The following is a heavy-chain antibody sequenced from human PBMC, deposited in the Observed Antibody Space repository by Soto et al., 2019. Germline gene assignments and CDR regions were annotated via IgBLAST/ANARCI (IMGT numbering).Heavy chain of an antibody. CDR1: GGSISSGGYY. D-gene: IGHD3-22*01. CDR3: ARGGIVVIPDS. CDR2: IYYSGGT. Sequence: SETLSLTCTVSGGSISSGGYYWSWIRQHPGKGLEWIGYIYYSGGTYNPSLRGRVTISIEMSKNQFSLNLSSVTAADTAVYYCARGGIVVIPDSWGQGTLVTVSS. V-gene: IGHV4-31*03. J-gene: IGHJ5*01.